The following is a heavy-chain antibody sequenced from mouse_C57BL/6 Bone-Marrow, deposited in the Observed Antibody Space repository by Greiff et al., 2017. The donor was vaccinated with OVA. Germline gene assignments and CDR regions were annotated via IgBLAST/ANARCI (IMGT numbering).Heavy chain of an antibody. J-gene: IGHJ2*01. D-gene: IGHD4-1*01. V-gene: IGHV3-6*01. CDR1: GYSITSGYY. Sequence: QSGPGLVKPSQSLSLTCSVTGYSITSGYYWNWIRQFPGNKLEWMGYVSYDGSNNYNPSLKNRISITRDTSKNQFFLKLNSVTTEDTATYYCARAAGTLYFDYWGQGTTLTVSS. CDR3: ARAAGTLYFDY. CDR2: VSYDGSN.